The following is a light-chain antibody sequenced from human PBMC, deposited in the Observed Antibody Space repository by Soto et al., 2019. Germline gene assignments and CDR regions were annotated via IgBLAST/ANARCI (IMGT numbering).Light chain of an antibody. J-gene: IGKJ1*01. V-gene: IGKV1-5*03. CDR2: KAS. CDR3: QQYNSYL. CDR1: QSISSW. Sequence: DIQMTQSPSTLSASVRDRVTITCRASQSISSWLAWYQQKPGKAPKLLIYKASSLESGVPSRFSGSGSGTEFTLTISSLQPDDFATYYCQQYNSYLFGQGTKVEIK.